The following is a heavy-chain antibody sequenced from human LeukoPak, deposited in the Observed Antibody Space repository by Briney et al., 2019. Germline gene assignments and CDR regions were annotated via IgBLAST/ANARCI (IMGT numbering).Heavy chain of an antibody. V-gene: IGHV3-20*04. Sequence: GGSLRLSCAASGFTFDDYGMSWVRQAPGKGLEWASGINWNGGSTGYADSVKGRFTISRDNAKNSLYLQMNSLRAEDTALYYCARDRGTYYDFWSGCPDYWGQGTLVTVSS. J-gene: IGHJ4*02. CDR3: ARDRGTYYDFWSGCPDY. CDR2: INWNGGST. CDR1: GFTFDDYG. D-gene: IGHD3-3*01.